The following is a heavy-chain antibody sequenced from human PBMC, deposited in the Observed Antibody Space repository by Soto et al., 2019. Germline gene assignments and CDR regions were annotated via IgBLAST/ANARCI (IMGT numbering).Heavy chain of an antibody. Sequence: GGSLRLSCAASGFTFSSYGMHWVRQAPGKGLERLAVISYEGSNKYYADSVKGRFTVSRDNSKNTMYLQMNSLRAEDTAVYYFAKAHFSSTSGYLNYYYYYGMVVWGQGVKVTVFS. CDR2: ISYEGSNK. V-gene: IGHV3-30*18. CDR3: AKAHFSSTSGYLNYYYYYGMVV. D-gene: IGHD2-2*01. J-gene: IGHJ6*02. CDR1: GFTFSSYG.